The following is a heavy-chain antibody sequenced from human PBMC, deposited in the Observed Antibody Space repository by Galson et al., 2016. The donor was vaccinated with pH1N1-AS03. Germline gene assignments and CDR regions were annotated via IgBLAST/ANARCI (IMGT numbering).Heavy chain of an antibody. CDR3: ARDAIVGAIRY. Sequence: SVKVSCKASGYAFSSYEISWVRLAPGQGLEWMGRITPYNGETMYARKFQDRVTMTIDTSTTTAYMDLRSLTSDDTAVYYCARDAIVGAIRYWGQGTLVTVSS. J-gene: IGHJ4*02. CDR1: GYAFSSYE. D-gene: IGHD1-26*01. V-gene: IGHV1-18*01. CDR2: ITPYNGET.